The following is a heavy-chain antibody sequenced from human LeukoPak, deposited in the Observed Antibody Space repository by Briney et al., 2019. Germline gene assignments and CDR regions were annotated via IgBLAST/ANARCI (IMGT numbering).Heavy chain of an antibody. D-gene: IGHD3-22*01. J-gene: IGHJ4*02. CDR2: IYYSGST. Sequence: SETLSLTCTVSGGSISSSSYYWGWIRQPPGKGLEWIGSIYYSGSTYYNPSLKSRVTISVDTSKNQFSLRLTSVTAADTAVYSCATSSGYYYAIDQWGQGTLVIVSS. CDR3: ATSSGYYYAIDQ. V-gene: IGHV4-39*07. CDR1: GGSISSSSYY.